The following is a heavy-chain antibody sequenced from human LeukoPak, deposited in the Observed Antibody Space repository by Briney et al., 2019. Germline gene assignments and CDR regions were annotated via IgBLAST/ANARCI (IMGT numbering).Heavy chain of an antibody. CDR2: IYHSGST. Sequence: SETLSLTCAVSGGSISSGGYSWSWIRQPPGKGLEWIGYIYHSGSTYYNPSLKSRVTISVDRSKNQISLKLSSVTAADTAVYYCAREGIPGGGSGSYWFDPWGQGTLVTVSS. J-gene: IGHJ5*02. D-gene: IGHD3-10*01. CDR3: AREGIPGGGSGSYWFDP. CDR1: GGSISSGGYS. V-gene: IGHV4-30-2*01.